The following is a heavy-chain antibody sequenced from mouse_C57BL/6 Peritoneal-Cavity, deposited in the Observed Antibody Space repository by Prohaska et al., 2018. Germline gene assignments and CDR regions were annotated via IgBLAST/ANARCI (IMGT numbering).Heavy chain of an antibody. J-gene: IGHJ1*03. CDR3: ARYPSLKYFDG. Sequence: EVQLVESGGGLVKRGGSLKLSCVASGFTFSSYDMSWVRQTPEKSLEWGATIRDCGSYTYHPDNGKGRYTISRDNSKNNLDLQIGHMKFEDTASYYCARYPSLKYFDGWGTGSTVTGSS. CDR1: GFTFSSYD. CDR2: IRDCGSYT. V-gene: IGHV5-4*01.